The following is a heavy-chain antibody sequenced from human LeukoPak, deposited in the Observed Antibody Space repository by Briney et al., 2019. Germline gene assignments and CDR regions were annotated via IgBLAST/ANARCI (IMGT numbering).Heavy chain of an antibody. CDR3: ARAESIAARRYYFDY. CDR1: GGSISSYY. J-gene: IGHJ4*02. V-gene: IGHV4-59*01. Sequence: PSETLPLTCTVSGGSISSYYWSWIRQPPGKGLEWIGYIYYSGSTNYNPSLKSRVTISVDTSKNQFSLKLSSVTAADTAVYYCARAESIAARRYYFDYWGQGTLVTVSS. D-gene: IGHD6-6*01. CDR2: IYYSGST.